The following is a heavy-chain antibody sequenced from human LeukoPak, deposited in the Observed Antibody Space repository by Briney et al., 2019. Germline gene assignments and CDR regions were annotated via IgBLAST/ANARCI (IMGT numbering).Heavy chain of an antibody. J-gene: IGHJ6*02. Sequence: PSETLSLTFTVSGGSISSSSYYWGWIRQPPGKGLEWIGSIYYSGSTYYNPSLKSRVTISVDTSKNQFSLKLSSVTAADTAVYYCASRTPPHLIRYYYGMDVWGQGTTVTVSS. V-gene: IGHV4-39*01. D-gene: IGHD1-14*01. CDR1: GGSISSSSYY. CDR3: ASRTPPHLIRYYYGMDV. CDR2: IYYSGST.